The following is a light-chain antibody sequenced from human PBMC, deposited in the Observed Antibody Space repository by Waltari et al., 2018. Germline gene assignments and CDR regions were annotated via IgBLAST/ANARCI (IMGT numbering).Light chain of an antibody. CDR2: EVF. V-gene: IGLV2-23*02. Sequence: QSALTQPASVSGTPGQSITISCRGTTSDVGSYDLFSWYQQHPGETPKLLICEVFKRPPDTSSRFSGAKSGSTASLTISGLQPEDEADYYCCSYAGRGTYVFGSGTKVTVL. CDR3: CSYAGRGTYV. J-gene: IGLJ1*01. CDR1: TSDVGSYDL.